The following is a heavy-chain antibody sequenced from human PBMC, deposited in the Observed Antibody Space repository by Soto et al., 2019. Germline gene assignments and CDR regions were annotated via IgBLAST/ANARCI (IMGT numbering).Heavy chain of an antibody. V-gene: IGHV3-53*01. Sequence: LRLSCAASGFTVSSNYVSWVRQAPGKGLELVSFTYSGGNTDYADSVKGRFTASRDNSENTLYLQMNSLRADDTALYYCARAKRGGFDYWGQGTLVTVSS. CDR2: TYSGGNT. J-gene: IGHJ4*02. CDR3: ARAKRGGFDY. D-gene: IGHD3-16*01. CDR1: GFTVSSNY.